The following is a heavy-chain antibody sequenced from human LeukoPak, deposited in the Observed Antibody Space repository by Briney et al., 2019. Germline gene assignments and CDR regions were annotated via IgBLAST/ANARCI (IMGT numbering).Heavy chain of an antibody. V-gene: IGHV3-30*02. D-gene: IGHD1/OR15-1a*01. Sequence: SCKASKYTFTDYGMHWVRQAPGKGLEWVAFIRYDGNDKYYADSVKGRFTISRDNSKNTLSLQMNSLKPDDTAMYYCAKEGTASKPSDLDYWGQGTLVTVFS. CDR3: AKEGTASKPSDLDY. CDR2: IRYDGNDK. CDR1: KYTFTDYG. J-gene: IGHJ4*02.